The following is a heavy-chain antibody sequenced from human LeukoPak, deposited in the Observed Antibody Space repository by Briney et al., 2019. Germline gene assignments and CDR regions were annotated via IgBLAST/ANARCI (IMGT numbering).Heavy chain of an antibody. D-gene: IGHD6-19*01. Sequence: SQTLSLTFAISGDSVSSNSAAWNWIRQSPSRGLEWLGRTYYRSKWYNDYAVSVKSRITINPDTSKNQFSLQLNSVTPEDTAVYYCARVGSIAVAPYYYYYYMDVWGKGTTVTVSS. V-gene: IGHV6-1*01. CDR2: TYYRSKWYN. CDR3: ARVGSIAVAPYYYYYYMDV. J-gene: IGHJ6*03. CDR1: GDSVSSNSAA.